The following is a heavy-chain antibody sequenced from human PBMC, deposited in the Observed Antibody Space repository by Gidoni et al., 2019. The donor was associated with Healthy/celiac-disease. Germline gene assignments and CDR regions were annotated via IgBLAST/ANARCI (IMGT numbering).Heavy chain of an antibody. V-gene: IGHV1-69*01. CDR2: FIPIFGTA. CDR1: GGTFRSYA. CDR3: ARGPGYSGSYYGYYFDY. Sequence: QVQLVQSGAEVKKPGSSVKVSCKASGGTFRSYAISWVRQAPGQGLEWMGGFIPIFGTANYAQKFQGRVTITADESTSTAYMELSSLRSEDTAVYYCARGPGYSGSYYGYYFDYWGQGTLVTVSS. J-gene: IGHJ4*02. D-gene: IGHD1-26*01.